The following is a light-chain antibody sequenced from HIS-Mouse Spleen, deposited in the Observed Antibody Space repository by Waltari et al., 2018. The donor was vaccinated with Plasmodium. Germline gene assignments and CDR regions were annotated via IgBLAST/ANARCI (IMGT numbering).Light chain of an antibody. CDR3: QAWDSSTVV. V-gene: IGLV3-1*01. CDR2: QDS. J-gene: IGLJ2*01. Sequence: SYDLPQPPPLPVSPEQTASIPCSGVKLGYKYACWYQQKPGQSPVLVIYQDSKRPSGIPERFSGSNSGNTATLTISGTQAMDEADYYCQAWDSSTVVFGGGTKLTVL. CDR1: KLGYKY.